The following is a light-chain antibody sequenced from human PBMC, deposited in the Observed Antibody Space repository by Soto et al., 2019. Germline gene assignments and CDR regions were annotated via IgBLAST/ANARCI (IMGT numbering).Light chain of an antibody. V-gene: IGKV1-5*03. CDR2: KAS. J-gene: IGKJ1*01. CDR1: QSISSW. Sequence: DIPMTQSPSTLSASVGDRVTITCRASQSISSWLAWYQQKPGKAPKLLIYKASSLESGVPSRFSGSGSGTEFTLTISSLQPDDFATYYCHSQTFGQGTKVEIK. CDR3: HSQT.